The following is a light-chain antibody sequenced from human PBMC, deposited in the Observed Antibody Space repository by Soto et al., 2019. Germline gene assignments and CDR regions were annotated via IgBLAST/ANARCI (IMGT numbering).Light chain of an antibody. V-gene: IGLV7-43*01. CDR1: TGAVTKGFS. CDR3: LFWYGRAYV. Sequence: QAVVTREPSRTVSPGGRVTLTCASSTGAVTKGFSPNWLQQRPGQPPRPLIYRINKTHSWTPARFSGSLLSGKASLTLSGVQPEDEDVYYCLFWYGRAYVFGTGTKVTVL. CDR2: RIN. J-gene: IGLJ1*01.